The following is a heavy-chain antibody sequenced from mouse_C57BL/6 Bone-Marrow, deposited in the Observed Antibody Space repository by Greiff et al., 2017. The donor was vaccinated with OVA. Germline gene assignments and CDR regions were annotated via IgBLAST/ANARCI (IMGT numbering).Heavy chain of an antibody. J-gene: IGHJ4*01. Sequence: VKLQQSGAELVKPGASVKISCKASGYAFSSYWMNWVKQRPGKGLEWIGQIYPGDGDTNYNGKFKGKATLTADKSSSTAYMQLSSLTSEDSAVYFCARRSWYYAMDYWGQGTSVTASS. CDR1: GYAFSSYW. V-gene: IGHV1-80*01. CDR2: IYPGDGDT. CDR3: ARRSWYYAMDY.